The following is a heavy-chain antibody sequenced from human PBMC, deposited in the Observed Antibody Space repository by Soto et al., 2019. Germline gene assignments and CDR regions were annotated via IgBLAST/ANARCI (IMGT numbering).Heavy chain of an antibody. V-gene: IGHV1-8*01. CDR2: MNPNSGNT. CDR3: ARLTETRLYCSGGSCYFLVDDAFDI. D-gene: IGHD2-15*01. Sequence: GASVKVSCKASGYTFTSYDINWVRQATGQGLELMGWMNPNSGNTGYAQKFQGRVTMTRNTSISTAYMELSSLRSEDTAVYYCARLTETRLYCSGGSCYFLVDDAFDIWGQGTMVTV. J-gene: IGHJ3*02. CDR1: GYTFTSYD.